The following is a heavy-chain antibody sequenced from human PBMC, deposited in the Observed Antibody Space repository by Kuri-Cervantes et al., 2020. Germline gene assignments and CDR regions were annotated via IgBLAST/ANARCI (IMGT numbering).Heavy chain of an antibody. J-gene: IGHJ4*02. CDR1: GFTFSSYA. CDR2: ILYDGSNK. V-gene: IGHV3-30*01. D-gene: IGHD6-13*01. Sequence: GESLKISCAASGFTFSSYAMHWVRQAPGKGLEWVAVILYDGSNKDYADSVKGRFTISRDNSKNTLYLQMDSLRAEDTAVYYCARDHSRTWFLHFDYWGQGTLVTVSS. CDR3: ARDHSRTWFLHFDY.